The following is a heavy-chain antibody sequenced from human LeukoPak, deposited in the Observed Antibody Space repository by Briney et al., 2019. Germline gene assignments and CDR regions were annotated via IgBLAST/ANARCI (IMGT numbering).Heavy chain of an antibody. V-gene: IGHV1-46*01. J-gene: IGHJ4*02. Sequence: ASVKVSCKASGYTFTSYYMHWVRQAPGQGLEWMGIINPSGGSTSYAQKFQGRVTITADESTSTAYMELSSLRSEDTAVYYCARDEIYCSSTSCYSNYFDYWGQGTLVTVSS. D-gene: IGHD2-2*01. CDR3: ARDEIYCSSTSCYSNYFDY. CDR2: INPSGGST. CDR1: GYTFTSYY.